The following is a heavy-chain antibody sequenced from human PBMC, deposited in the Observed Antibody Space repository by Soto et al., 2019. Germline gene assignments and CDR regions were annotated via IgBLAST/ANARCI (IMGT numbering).Heavy chain of an antibody. CDR3: ARDKRDPILEWLLDFDY. J-gene: IGHJ4*02. D-gene: IGHD3-3*01. CDR2: ISSSSSYI. CDR1: GFTFSSYS. V-gene: IGHV3-21*01. Sequence: EVQLVESGGGLVKPGGSLRLSCAASGFTFSSYSMNWVRQAPGKGLEWVSSISSSSSYIYYADSVKGRFTISRDNAKNSLYLQMNSLRAEDTAVYYCARDKRDPILEWLLDFDYWGQGTLVTGSS.